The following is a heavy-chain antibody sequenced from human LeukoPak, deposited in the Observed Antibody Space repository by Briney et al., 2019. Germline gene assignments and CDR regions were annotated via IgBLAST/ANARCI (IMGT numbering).Heavy chain of an antibody. D-gene: IGHD2-15*01. CDR3: ARDPSNTSGHNAWFDY. Sequence: ASVKVSCKASGYTFNRHGISWVRQAPGQGPEWMGWISCYNGDTHYAQNYQGRPTMTTDTSTSTAYMELRSLRSDDTAVYYCARDPSNTSGHNAWFDYWGQGTLVTVSS. J-gene: IGHJ5*01. CDR2: ISCYNGDT. V-gene: IGHV1-18*01. CDR1: GYTFNRHG.